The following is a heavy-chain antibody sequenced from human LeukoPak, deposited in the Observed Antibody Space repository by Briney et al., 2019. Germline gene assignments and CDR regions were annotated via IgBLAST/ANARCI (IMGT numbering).Heavy chain of an antibody. V-gene: IGHV3-30-3*01. CDR1: GSTFSSYA. D-gene: IGHD1-26*01. CDR2: ISYDGSNK. CDR3: ARDLVGATGY. J-gene: IGHJ4*02. Sequence: PGGSLRLSCAASGSTFSSYAMHWVRQAPGKGLEWVAVISYDGSNKYYADSVKGRFTISRDNSKNTLYLQMNSLRAEDTAVYYCARDLVGATGYWGQGTLVTVSS.